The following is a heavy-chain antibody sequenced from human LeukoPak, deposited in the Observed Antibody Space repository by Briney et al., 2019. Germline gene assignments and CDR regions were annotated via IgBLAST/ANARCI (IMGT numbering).Heavy chain of an antibody. CDR2: IYYSGST. D-gene: IGHD6-6*01. CDR3: ASSPSPGIAARRGPERGFDY. V-gene: IGHV4-39*07. CDR1: GGSISSSSYY. Sequence: PSETLSLTCTVSGGSISSSSYYWGWIRQPPGKGLEWIGSIYYSGSTYYNPSLKSRVTISVDTSKNQFSLELSSVTAADTAVYYCASSPSPGIAARRGPERGFDYWGQGTLVTVSS. J-gene: IGHJ4*02.